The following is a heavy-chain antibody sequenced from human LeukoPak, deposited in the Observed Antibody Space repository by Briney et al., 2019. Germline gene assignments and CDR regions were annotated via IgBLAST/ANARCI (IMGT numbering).Heavy chain of an antibody. D-gene: IGHD4-17*01. CDR1: GGSISSGSYY. CDR2: IYTSGST. J-gene: IGHJ2*01. Sequence: SETLSLTCTVSGGSISSGSYYWSRIRQPAGKGLEWIGRIYTSGSTNYNPSLKSRVTISVATSKNQFSLKLSSVTAADTAVYYCAREYGDYARRPQKCNSWYFDLWGRGTLVTVSS. CDR3: AREYGDYARRPQKCNSWYFDL. V-gene: IGHV4-61*02.